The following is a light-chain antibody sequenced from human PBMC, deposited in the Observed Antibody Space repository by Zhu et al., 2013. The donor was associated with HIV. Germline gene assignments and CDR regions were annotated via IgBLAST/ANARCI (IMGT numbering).Light chain of an antibody. CDR1: QGIRNY. Sequence: IQLTQSPSSLSASTGDTVTITCRASQGIRNYLAWYQQKPGKGPKLLINTASHLQTGVPSRFSGSGSGTEFTLTINSLQSEDFAVYYCQQYNNWPRTFGQGTKVEIK. CDR3: QQYNNWPRT. V-gene: IGKV1-9*01. J-gene: IGKJ1*01. CDR2: TAS.